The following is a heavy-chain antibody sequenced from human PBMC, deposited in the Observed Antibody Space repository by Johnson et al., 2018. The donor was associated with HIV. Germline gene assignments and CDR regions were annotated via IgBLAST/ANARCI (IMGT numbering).Heavy chain of an antibody. J-gene: IGHJ3*02. CDR3: ARVGTIFGRDGFDI. CDR2: IYATNNT. D-gene: IGHD3-3*01. CDR1: GFTFSSYG. V-gene: IGHV3-NL1*01. Sequence: VQLVESGGGVVQPGGSLRLSCAASGFTFSSYGMHWVRQAPGKGLEWVSVIYATNNTYYGDSVKGRFILSRHNSKNTLYLQMNSLRAEDTAVYYCARVGTIFGRDGFDIWGQGTMVTVSS.